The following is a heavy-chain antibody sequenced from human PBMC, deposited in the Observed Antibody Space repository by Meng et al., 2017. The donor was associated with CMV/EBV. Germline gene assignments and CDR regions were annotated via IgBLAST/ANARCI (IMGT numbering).Heavy chain of an antibody. CDR2: INHSGST. CDR1: GGSFSGYY. V-gene: IGHV4-34*01. CDR3: ASSGGYDFWSGYSYGMDV. D-gene: IGHD3-3*01. Sequence: SETLSLTCAVYGGSFSGYYWSWIRQPPGKGLEWIGEINHSGSTNYNPSLKSRVTISVDTSKNQFSLKLSSVTAADTAVYYCASSGGYDFWSGYSYGMDVWGQGTTVTVSS. J-gene: IGHJ6*02.